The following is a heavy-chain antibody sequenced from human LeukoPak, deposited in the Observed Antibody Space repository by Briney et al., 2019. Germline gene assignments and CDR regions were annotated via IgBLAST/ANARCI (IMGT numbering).Heavy chain of an antibody. J-gene: IGHJ5*01. CDR1: GGSINNVY. CDR2: FSDSGTT. Sequence: SETLSLTCTVSGGSINNVYWSWIRQSPGKGLEWIGFFSDSGTTNYNPSLQSRVTISLESSKNQFSLKLTSVTVADTAIYYCARHGPVTMWSWFVSWGPGTLVTVSS. CDR3: ARHGPVTMWSWFVS. D-gene: IGHD4-17*01. V-gene: IGHV4-59*08.